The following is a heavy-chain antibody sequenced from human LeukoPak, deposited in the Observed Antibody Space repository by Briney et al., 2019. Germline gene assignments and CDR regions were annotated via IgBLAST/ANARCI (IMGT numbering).Heavy chain of an antibody. V-gene: IGHV4-61*08. CDR2: IYYSGST. D-gene: IGHD3-3*01. Sequence: SETLSLTCAVSGGSISSGGYSCSWIRQPPGKGLEWIGYIYYSGSTNYNPSLKSRVTILVDTSKNQFSLKLSSVTAADTAVYYCARRKTYYDFWSGFDYWGQGTLVTVSS. J-gene: IGHJ4*02. CDR3: ARRKTYYDFWSGFDY. CDR1: GGSISSGGYS.